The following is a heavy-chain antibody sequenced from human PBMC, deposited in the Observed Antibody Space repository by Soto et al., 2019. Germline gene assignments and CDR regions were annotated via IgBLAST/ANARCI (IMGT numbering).Heavy chain of an antibody. CDR2: IYYSGST. J-gene: IGHJ6*01. V-gene: IGHV4-59*01. CDR1: GGSISSYY. D-gene: IGHD6-6*01. CDR3: ARGGRGSSAPGPYYYYYDMDV. Sequence: SEPLSLTFTVYGGSISSYYWSCIRQPPGKGLEWIGYIYYSGSTNYNPSLKSRVTISVDTSKNQFSLKLSSVTAADTAVYYCARGGRGSSAPGPYYYYYDMDVWGHGIPVTV.